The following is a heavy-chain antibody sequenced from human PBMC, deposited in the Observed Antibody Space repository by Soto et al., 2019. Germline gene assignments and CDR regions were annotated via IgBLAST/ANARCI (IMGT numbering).Heavy chain of an antibody. Sequence: QVQLVQSGAEVKKPGASVKVSCKASGYTFTSYGISWVRQAPGQGLEWMGWIYAYNGNTNYAQKLQGRVSMTTDTSTSTSFLALRSLRSVDTSVYYFARVLPPFDPWGQGTLVTVSS. CDR1: GYTFTSYG. V-gene: IGHV1-18*01. CDR2: IYAYNGNT. J-gene: IGHJ5*02. CDR3: ARVLPPFDP.